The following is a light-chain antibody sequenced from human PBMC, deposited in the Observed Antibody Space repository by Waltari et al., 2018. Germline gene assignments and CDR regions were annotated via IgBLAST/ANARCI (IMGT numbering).Light chain of an antibody. V-gene: IGKV1-33*01. Sequence: DTQMTQSPSSLSASVGDRVTITCQASQDIRENLNWFQQKPGKAPQVLNFDASRSQAVVPSRFSGSGSGTDFAFTISSLQPEDIGTYYCQQYANLPLTFGGGTRVEL. CDR1: QDIREN. CDR3: QQYANLPLT. J-gene: IGKJ4*01. CDR2: DAS.